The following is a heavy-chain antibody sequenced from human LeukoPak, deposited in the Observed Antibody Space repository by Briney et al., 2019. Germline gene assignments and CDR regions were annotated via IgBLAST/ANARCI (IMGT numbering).Heavy chain of an antibody. CDR3: ARAGSSWYGYYYGMDV. D-gene: IGHD6-13*01. CDR1: GFTFSSDY. CDR2: IYSGGST. J-gene: IGHJ6*02. Sequence: SGGSLRLSCAASGFTFSSDYMSWVRQAPGKGLEWVSVIYSGGSTYYADSVKGRFTISRHNSKNTLYLQMNSLRAEDTAVYYCARAGSSWYGYYYGMDVWGQGITVTVSS. V-gene: IGHV3-53*04.